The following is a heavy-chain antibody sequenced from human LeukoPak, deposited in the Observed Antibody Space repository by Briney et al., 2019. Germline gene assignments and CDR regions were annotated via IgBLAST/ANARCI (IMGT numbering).Heavy chain of an antibody. D-gene: IGHD4-17*01. CDR3: AKNTTTVTGHAFDI. V-gene: IGHV3-30*18. CDR2: ISYDGSNK. Sequence: GGSLRLSCAASGFTFSSYGMHWVRQAPGKGLEWVAVISYDGSNKYYADSVKGRFTISRDNSKNTLYLQMNRLRAEDTAVYYCAKNTTTVTGHAFDIWGQGTMVTVSS. J-gene: IGHJ3*02. CDR1: GFTFSSYG.